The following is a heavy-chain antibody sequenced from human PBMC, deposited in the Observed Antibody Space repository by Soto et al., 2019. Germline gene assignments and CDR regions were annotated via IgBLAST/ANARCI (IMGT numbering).Heavy chain of an antibody. Sequence: GGSLRLSCAASGFTFSSYAMSWVRQAPGKGLEWVSAISGSGGSTYYADSVKGRFTISRDNSKNTLYLQMNSLRAEDTAVYYCAKSPFTLDYYDSSGYYDLDYWGQGTLVTVSS. V-gene: IGHV3-23*01. CDR1: GFTFSSYA. CDR2: ISGSGGST. D-gene: IGHD3-22*01. J-gene: IGHJ4*02. CDR3: AKSPFTLDYYDSSGYYDLDY.